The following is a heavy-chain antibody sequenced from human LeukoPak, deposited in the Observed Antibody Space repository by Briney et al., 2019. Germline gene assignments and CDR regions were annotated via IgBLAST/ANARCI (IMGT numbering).Heavy chain of an antibody. CDR3: ARDPDVEMATIEPLFDY. D-gene: IGHD5-24*01. CDR1: KFAFSSYA. Sequence: GGSLRLSCAASKFAFSSYAMSWVRQAPGKGLEWVSAISGGGGNTYYADSVKGRFTISRDNSKNTLYLQMNSLRAEDTAVYYCARDPDVEMATIEPLFDYWGQGTLVTVSS. CDR2: ISGGGGNT. J-gene: IGHJ4*02. V-gene: IGHV3-23*01.